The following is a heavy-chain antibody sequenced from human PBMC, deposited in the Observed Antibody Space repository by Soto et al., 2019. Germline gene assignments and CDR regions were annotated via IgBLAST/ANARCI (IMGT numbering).Heavy chain of an antibody. D-gene: IGHD6-19*01. J-gene: IGHJ4*02. CDR3: ARRYSSAWLFDY. Sequence: QVQLQESGPGLVKPSETLSLTCTVSGDSISTYYWSWIRQPPGKGLEWIGYIYYSGSTNYNPSLKSLVTISVDTSKNQFSLTLTSVTAADTAVYYCARRYSSAWLFDYWGQGTLVTVSS. V-gene: IGHV4-59*01. CDR1: GDSISTYY. CDR2: IYYSGST.